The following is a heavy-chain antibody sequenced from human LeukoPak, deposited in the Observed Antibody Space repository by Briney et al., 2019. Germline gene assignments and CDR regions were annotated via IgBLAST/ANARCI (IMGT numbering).Heavy chain of an antibody. D-gene: IGHD5-18*01. CDR2: ISSSSSTI. CDR1: GFTFSSYS. Sequence: GGSLRLSCAASGFTFSSYSMNWVRQAPGKGLEWVSYISSSSSTIYYADSVKGRFTISRGNAKNSLYLQMNSLRAEDTAVYYCARDGGYSYGTDDYWGQGTLVTVSS. CDR3: ARDGGYSYGTDDY. J-gene: IGHJ4*02. V-gene: IGHV3-48*01.